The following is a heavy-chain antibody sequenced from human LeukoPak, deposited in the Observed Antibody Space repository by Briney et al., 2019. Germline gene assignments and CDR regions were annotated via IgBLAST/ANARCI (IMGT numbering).Heavy chain of an antibody. V-gene: IGHV1-69*13. CDR3: AREPIGNIVVVVAANTGGFDP. J-gene: IGHJ5*02. CDR1: GGTFSSYA. D-gene: IGHD2-15*01. CDR2: IIPIFGTA. Sequence: ASVKVSCKASGGTFSSYAISWVRQAPGQGLEWMGGIIPIFGTANYAQKFQGRVTITADESTSTAYMELSSLRSEDTAVYYCAREPIGNIVVVVAANTGGFDPWGQGTLVTVSP.